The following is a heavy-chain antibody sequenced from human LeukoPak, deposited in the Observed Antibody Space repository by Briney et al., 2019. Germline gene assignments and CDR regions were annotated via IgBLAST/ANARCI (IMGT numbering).Heavy chain of an antibody. CDR2: INLGGGST. CDR3: ARHSRYDSSGYAFDI. V-gene: IGHV1-46*01. J-gene: IGHJ3*02. Sequence: GASAKVSCKAAGYTFTSYYMHWVRQAPGQGLEWMGIINLGGGSTSYAQKSQGTLNMPRNTSTSTVYMELRSLSSEDTAVYYCARHSRYDSSGYAFDIWGQGTMVTVSS. CDR1: GYTFTSYY. D-gene: IGHD3-22*01.